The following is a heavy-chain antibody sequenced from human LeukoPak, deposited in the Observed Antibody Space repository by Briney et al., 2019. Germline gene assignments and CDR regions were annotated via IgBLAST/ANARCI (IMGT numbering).Heavy chain of an antibody. CDR3: AREYYDSSGSGSWFDP. Sequence: HPGGSLRLSCAASGFTFSSYGMSWVRQAPGKGLEWVSAISGSGGSTYYADSVKGRFTISRDNSKNTLYLQMNSLRAEDTALYYCAREYYDSSGSGSWFDPWGQGTLVTVAS. D-gene: IGHD3-22*01. CDR1: GFTFSSYG. CDR2: ISGSGGST. V-gene: IGHV3-23*01. J-gene: IGHJ5*02.